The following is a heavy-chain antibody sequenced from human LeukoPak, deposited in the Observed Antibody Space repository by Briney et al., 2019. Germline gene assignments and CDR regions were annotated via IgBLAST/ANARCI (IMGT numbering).Heavy chain of an antibody. D-gene: IGHD4-17*01. CDR3: ARGPTTVTRAFDY. Sequence: SETLSLTCAVSGGSISSSNWWSWVRQPAGKGLEWIGRIYTSGSTNYNPSLKSRVTMSVDTSKNQFSLKLSSVTAADTAVYYCARGPTTVTRAFDYWGQGTLVTVSS. CDR2: IYTSGST. V-gene: IGHV4-4*07. J-gene: IGHJ4*02. CDR1: GGSISSSNW.